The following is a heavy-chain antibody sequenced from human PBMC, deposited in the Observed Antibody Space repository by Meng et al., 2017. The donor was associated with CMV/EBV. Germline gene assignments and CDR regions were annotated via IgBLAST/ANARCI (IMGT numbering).Heavy chain of an antibody. CDR1: GYTLTELS. CDR2: FDPEDGET. J-gene: IGHJ3*02. Sequence: GESLKISCKVSGYTLTELSRHWVRQAPGKGLEWMGGFDPEDGETIYAQKFQGRVTMTEDTSTDTAYMELSSLRSEDTAVYYCATATSGTFGNDAFDIWGQGTMVTVSS. D-gene: IGHD1-26*01. V-gene: IGHV1-24*01. CDR3: ATATSGTFGNDAFDI.